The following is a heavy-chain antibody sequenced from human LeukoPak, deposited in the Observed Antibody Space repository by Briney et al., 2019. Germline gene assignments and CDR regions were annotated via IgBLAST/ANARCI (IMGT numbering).Heavy chain of an antibody. CDR1: GGTFSSYA. D-gene: IGHD6-13*01. CDR2: IIPIFGTA. CDR3: ARASSSWYVGNWFDP. V-gene: IGHV1-69*06. J-gene: IGHJ5*02. Sequence: SVKVSCMASGGTFSSYAISWVRQAPGQGLEWMGGIIPIFGTANYAQKFQGRVTITADKSTSTAYMELSSLRSEDTAVYYCARASSSWYVGNWFDPWGQGTLVTVSS.